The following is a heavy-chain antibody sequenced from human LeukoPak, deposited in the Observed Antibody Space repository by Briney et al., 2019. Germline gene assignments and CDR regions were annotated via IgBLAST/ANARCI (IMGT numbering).Heavy chain of an antibody. CDR3: ARDPGGAFDI. Sequence: TGGSLRLSCAASGFTFSGYWMHWVRQAPGKGLVWVSRSNNDGSRISYADSVKDRFTISRDNAKNTLYLQMNSLRVEDTAVYYCARDPGGAFDIWGQGTMVTVSS. CDR2: SNNDGSRI. J-gene: IGHJ3*02. CDR1: GFTFSGYW. V-gene: IGHV3-74*01.